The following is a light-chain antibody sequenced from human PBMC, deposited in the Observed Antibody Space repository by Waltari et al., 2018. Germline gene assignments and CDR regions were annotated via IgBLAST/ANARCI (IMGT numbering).Light chain of an antibody. CDR1: QSLLYTSNNKNY. Sequence: DVVMTQSPDSLAVFMGERATINCKSSQSLLYTSNNKNYLAWYQQKSGQPPKILIYWASIRESGVPYRFSGSGSGTDFTLTISGRQTEDVASYFCLQYLHTPRTFGQGTKVEIK. V-gene: IGKV4-1*01. CDR2: WAS. CDR3: LQYLHTPRT. J-gene: IGKJ1*01.